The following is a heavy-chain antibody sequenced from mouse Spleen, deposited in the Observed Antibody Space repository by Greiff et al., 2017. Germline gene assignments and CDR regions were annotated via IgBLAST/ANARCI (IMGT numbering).Heavy chain of an antibody. D-gene: IGHD2-4*01. CDR2: ISYDGSN. CDR1: GYSITSGYY. J-gene: IGHJ4*01. V-gene: IGHV3-6*01. Sequence: DVKLQESGPGLVKPSQSLSLTCSVTGYSITSGYYWNWIRQFPGNKLEWMGYISYDGSNNYNPSLKNRISITRDTSKNQFFLKLNSVTTEDTATYYCARAYYDYDEAGMDYWGQGTSVTVSS. CDR3: ARAYYDYDEAGMDY.